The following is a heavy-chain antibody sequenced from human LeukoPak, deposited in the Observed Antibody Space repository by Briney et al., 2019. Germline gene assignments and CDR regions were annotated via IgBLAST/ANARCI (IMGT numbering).Heavy chain of an antibody. Sequence: SETLSLTCAVSGYSISSGYYWGWIRQPPGKGLEWMGSIYHSGSTYYNPSLKSRVTISVDTSKNEFSLKLSSVTAAETAVYYCARLGPAAIWVDGWFDPWGQGTLVTVSS. CDR2: IYHSGST. CDR1: GYSISSGYY. CDR3: ARLGPAAIWVDGWFDP. V-gene: IGHV4-38-2*01. D-gene: IGHD2-2*02. J-gene: IGHJ5*02.